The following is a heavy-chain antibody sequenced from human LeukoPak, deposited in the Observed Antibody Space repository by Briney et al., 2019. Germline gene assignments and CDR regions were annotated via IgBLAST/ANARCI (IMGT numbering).Heavy chain of an antibody. CDR1: GYTFTSYG. J-gene: IGHJ4*02. CDR2: ISAYNGNT. CDR3: GLGYCSSTSCYTIDY. Sequence: ASVKVSCKASGYTFTSYGISWVRQAPGQGLEWMGWISAYNGNTSYAQKLQGRVTMTTDTSTSTAYMELRSLRSDDTAVYYCGLGYCSSTSCYTIDYWGQGTLVTVSS. V-gene: IGHV1-18*01. D-gene: IGHD2-2*02.